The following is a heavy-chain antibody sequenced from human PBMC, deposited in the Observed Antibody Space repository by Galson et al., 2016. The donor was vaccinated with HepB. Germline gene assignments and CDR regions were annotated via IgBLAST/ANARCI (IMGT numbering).Heavy chain of an antibody. CDR2: INSKTDGGTT. Sequence: SLRLSCAASGFTFSNAWMSWVRQAPGKGLEWVGRINSKTDGGTTDYAAPVKGRFSISRDDSKHTLYLQMNSLKTEDTAVYYCRYGMDVWGQGTTVAVPS. CDR1: GFTFSNAW. CDR3: RYGMDV. J-gene: IGHJ6*02. V-gene: IGHV3-15*01.